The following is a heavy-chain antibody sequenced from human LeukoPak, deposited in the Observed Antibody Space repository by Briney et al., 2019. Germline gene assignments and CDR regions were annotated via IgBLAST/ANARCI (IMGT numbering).Heavy chain of an antibody. CDR1: GFTFSSYD. D-gene: IGHD5-12*01. CDR3: ARDSLRGYGAAAFDI. CDR2: IGTAGDT. V-gene: IGHV3-13*01. J-gene: IGHJ3*02. Sequence: GGSLRLSCAASGFTFSSYDMHWVRQATGKGLEWVSSIGTAGDTNYPGSVKGRFTISRENAKNSLYLQMNSLRAGDTAVYYCARDSLRGYGAAAFDIWGQGTMVTVSS.